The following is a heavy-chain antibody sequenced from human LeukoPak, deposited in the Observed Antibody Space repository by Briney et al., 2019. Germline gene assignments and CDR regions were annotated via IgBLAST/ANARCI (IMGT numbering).Heavy chain of an antibody. CDR2: LYRGDSI. V-gene: IGHV3-53*01. CDR3: ARDRYSGSYPSFDY. Sequence: GGSLRLSCAVSGFTVSTNDMSWVRQAPGKGLEWVSLLYRGDSIYYADSVKGRFTISRDNSKNTLYLQMNSLRAEDTAVYYCARDRYSGSYPSFDYWGQGTLVTVSS. J-gene: IGHJ4*02. D-gene: IGHD1-26*01. CDR1: GFTVSTND.